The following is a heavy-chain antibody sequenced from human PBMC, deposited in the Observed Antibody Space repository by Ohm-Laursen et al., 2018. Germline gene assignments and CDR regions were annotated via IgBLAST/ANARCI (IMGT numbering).Heavy chain of an antibody. J-gene: IGHJ4*02. Sequence: SLRLSCTASGFTFDDYAMHWVRQAPGKGLEWVSGISWNSGSIGYADSVKGRFTISRDNAKNSLYLQMNSLRAEDTALYYCAKDINDFWSGPQYYFDYWGQGTLVTVSS. V-gene: IGHV3-9*01. D-gene: IGHD3-3*01. CDR1: GFTFDDYA. CDR3: AKDINDFWSGPQYYFDY. CDR2: ISWNSGSI.